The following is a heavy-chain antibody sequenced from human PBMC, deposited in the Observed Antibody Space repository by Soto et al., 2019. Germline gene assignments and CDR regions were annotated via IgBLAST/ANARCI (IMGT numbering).Heavy chain of an antibody. D-gene: IGHD6-19*01. Sequence: QVQLQESGPGLVKPSETLSLTCTASGGSISSYYWSWIRQPPGKGLEWIGYIYYSGSTNYNPSLKSRVTISVDTSKNQSSLKLSSVTAADTAVYYCARLGYSSGWSLFDNWGQGTLVTVSS. CDR3: ARLGYSSGWSLFDN. CDR2: IYYSGST. J-gene: IGHJ4*02. CDR1: GGSISSYY. V-gene: IGHV4-59*08.